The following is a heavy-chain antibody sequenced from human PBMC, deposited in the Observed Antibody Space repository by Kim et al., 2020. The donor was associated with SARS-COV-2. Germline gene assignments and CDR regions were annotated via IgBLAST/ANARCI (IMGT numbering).Heavy chain of an antibody. CDR1: GYTFTSYG. Sequence: ASVKVSCKASGYTFTSYGISWVRQAPGQGLEWMGWISAYNGNTNYAQKLQGRVTMTTDTSTSTAYMELRSLRSDDTAVYYCARDPASSEEGAFDIWGQGTMVTVSS. V-gene: IGHV1-18*01. CDR2: ISAYNGNT. J-gene: IGHJ3*02. D-gene: IGHD6-19*01. CDR3: ARDPASSEEGAFDI.